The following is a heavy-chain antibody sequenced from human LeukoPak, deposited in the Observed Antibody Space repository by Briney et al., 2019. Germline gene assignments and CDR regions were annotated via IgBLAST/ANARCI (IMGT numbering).Heavy chain of an antibody. J-gene: IGHJ6*02. D-gene: IGHD2-15*01. CDR2: ISAYNGNT. Sequence: GASVKVSCEASGYTLRDYYISWVRQAPGQGLEWMGWISAYNGNTNYAQKLQGRVTMTTDTSTSTAYMELRSLRSDDTAVYYCARDLVVVAATGRDYYYGMDVWGQGTTVTVSS. V-gene: IGHV1-18*04. CDR1: GYTLRDYY. CDR3: ARDLVVVAATGRDYYYGMDV.